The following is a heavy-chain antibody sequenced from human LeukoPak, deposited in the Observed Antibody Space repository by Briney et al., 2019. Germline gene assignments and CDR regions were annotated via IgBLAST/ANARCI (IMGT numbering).Heavy chain of an antibody. CDR1: GGTFSSYA. V-gene: IGHV1-69*05. D-gene: IGHD1-26*01. CDR2: IIPIFGTA. Sequence: GSSVKVSCKASGGTFSSYAISWVRQAPGQGLEWMGGIIPIFGTANYAQKFQGRVTITTDVSTGTAYMELSSLRSEDTAVYYCARAGLGRQWERKVNSQTNNIPLSQNAFDIWGQGTMVTVSS. CDR3: ARAGLGRQWERKVNSQTNNIPLSQNAFDI. J-gene: IGHJ3*02.